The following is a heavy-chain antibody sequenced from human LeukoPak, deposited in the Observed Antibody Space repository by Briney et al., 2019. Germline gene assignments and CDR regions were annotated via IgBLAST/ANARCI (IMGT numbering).Heavy chain of an antibody. CDR3: AKDQYYDSSGYYPGDAFDI. J-gene: IGHJ3*02. CDR2: LNWNGGST. D-gene: IGHD3-22*01. V-gene: IGHV3-23*01. Sequence: GGSLRLSCAASGITFSSYGMSWVRQAPGKGLEWVSGLNWNGGSTYYADSVKGRFTISRDNSKNTLYLQMNSLRAEDTAVYYCAKDQYYDSSGYYPGDAFDIWGQGTMVTVSS. CDR1: GITFSSYG.